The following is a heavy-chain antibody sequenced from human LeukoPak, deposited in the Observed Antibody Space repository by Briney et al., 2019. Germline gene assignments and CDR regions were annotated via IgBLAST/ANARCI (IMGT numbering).Heavy chain of an antibody. V-gene: IGHV3-23*01. CDR2: ISGSGGST. CDR3: TPFYCSRTGCP. CDR1: GFTFSSYA. Sequence: GGSLRLSCAASGFTFSSYAMSWVRQAPGKGLEWVSAISGSGGSTYYADSVKGRFTISRDNSKNTLYLQMNSLRAEDTAVYYCTPFYCSRTGCPWGQGTLVTVSS. J-gene: IGHJ5*02. D-gene: IGHD2-2*01.